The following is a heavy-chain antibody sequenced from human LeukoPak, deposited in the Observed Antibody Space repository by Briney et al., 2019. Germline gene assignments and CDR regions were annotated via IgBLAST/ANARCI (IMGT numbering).Heavy chain of an antibody. CDR2: IKQDGGER. Sequence: PGGSLRLSCAASGFTFRSYWMSWVRQAPGRGLEWVANIKQDGGERYYVDSVKGRFTISRDNAKNSLYLQMNSLRDEDTAVYYCARPNGDAFDIWGQGTMVTVSS. J-gene: IGHJ3*02. CDR3: ARPNGDAFDI. V-gene: IGHV3-7*02. CDR1: GFTFRSYW. D-gene: IGHD2-8*01.